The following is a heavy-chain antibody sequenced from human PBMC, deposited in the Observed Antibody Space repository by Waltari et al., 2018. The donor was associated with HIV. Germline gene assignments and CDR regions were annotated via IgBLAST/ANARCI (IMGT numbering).Heavy chain of an antibody. J-gene: IGHJ4*02. CDR3: ARVAAARQVDF. D-gene: IGHD6-13*01. Sequence: QVQLVQSGGEVRKPGASVKVSCKTSGYTFTNFGLSWVRQAPGQGLEWVGWIYSGNANYAQKLQGRVTMTTDTSTSTAYMELRNLRSDDTAMYYCARVAAARQVDFWGQGTLVAVSS. CDR1: GYTFTNFG. CDR2: IYSGNA. V-gene: IGHV1-18*01.